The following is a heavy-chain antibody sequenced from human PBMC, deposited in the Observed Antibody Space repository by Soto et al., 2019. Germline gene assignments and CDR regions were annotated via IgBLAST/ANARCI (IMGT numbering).Heavy chain of an antibody. J-gene: IGHJ6*02. V-gene: IGHV1-69*12. Sequence: QVQLVQSGAEVKKPGSSLKVSYKASGGTFSSYAISWVRQAPGQGLEWMGGIIPIFGTANYAQKFQGRVTITADESTSTAYMELSSLRSEDTAVYYCASGDYDFWSGPGGGMDVWGQGTTVTVSS. CDR1: GGTFSSYA. D-gene: IGHD3-3*01. CDR3: ASGDYDFWSGPGGGMDV. CDR2: IIPIFGTA.